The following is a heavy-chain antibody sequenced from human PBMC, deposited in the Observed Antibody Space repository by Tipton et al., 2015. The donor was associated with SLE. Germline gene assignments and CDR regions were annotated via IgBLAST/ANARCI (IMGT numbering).Heavy chain of an antibody. Sequence: TLSLTCTVSGGSISSYYWSWIRQPAGGGLEWIGRIYTNENTNYNPSLRSRVTMSVDTSKNHFSLKLSSVTAADTAVYYCARDRIFGYWGQGTLVTVSS. CDR1: GGSISSYY. CDR2: IYTNENT. D-gene: IGHD1-14*01. J-gene: IGHJ4*02. CDR3: ARDRIFGY. V-gene: IGHV4-4*07.